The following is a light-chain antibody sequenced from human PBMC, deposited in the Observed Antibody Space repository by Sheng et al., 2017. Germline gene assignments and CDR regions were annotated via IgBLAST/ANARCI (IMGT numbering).Light chain of an antibody. CDR1: QGINNY. Sequence: IQLTQSPSSLSASVGDRVTITCRASQGINNYLAWFQQKPGKAPKALIYGASSLQSGVPSKFSGSGSGKDFILTISSLQPEDSATYYCQQYVTYPHTFGQGTKLEI. CDR2: GAS. V-gene: IGKV1-16*02. J-gene: IGKJ2*01. CDR3: QQYVTYPHT.